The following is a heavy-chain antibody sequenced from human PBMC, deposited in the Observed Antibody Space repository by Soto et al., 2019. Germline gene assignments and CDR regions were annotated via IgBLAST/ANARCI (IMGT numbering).Heavy chain of an antibody. CDR2: INRDGSSA. CDR3: ARIGQIAGLGH. V-gene: IGHV3-74*01. CDR1: GFTFSSYW. Sequence: EVQLVESGGGLVQPGGSQRLSCAASGFTFSSYWMHWVRQAPGKGLVWVSRINRDGSSASYVDSVKGRFTVSRDNAKNTLYLQMNSLRAEDTAVYYCARIGQIAGLGHWGQGARVTVSS. D-gene: IGHD3-22*01. J-gene: IGHJ4*02.